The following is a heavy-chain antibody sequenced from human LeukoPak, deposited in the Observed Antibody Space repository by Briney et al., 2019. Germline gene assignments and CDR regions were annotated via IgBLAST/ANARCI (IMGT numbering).Heavy chain of an antibody. Sequence: GASVKVSCKASGYTFTSYGISWVRQAPGQGLAGMGWISAYNGNTNYAQKLQGRVTMTTDTSTSTAYMELRSLRSDDTAVYYCARLILTGYYNGNWFDPWGQGTLVTVSS. CDR3: ARLILTGYYNGNWFDP. CDR1: GYTFTSYG. D-gene: IGHD3-9*01. J-gene: IGHJ5*02. V-gene: IGHV1-18*01. CDR2: ISAYNGNT.